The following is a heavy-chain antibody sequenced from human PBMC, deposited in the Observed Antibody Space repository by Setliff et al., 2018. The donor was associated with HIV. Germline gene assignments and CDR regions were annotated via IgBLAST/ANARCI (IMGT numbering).Heavy chain of an antibody. J-gene: IGHJ4*02. V-gene: IGHV4-34*01. D-gene: IGHD1-1*01. CDR1: GESFSDDY. CDR3: ARRARNWPQPFDH. Sequence: KSSETLSLTCAVYGESFSDDYWSWIRQPPGRGLEWIGEINHSGTTNYNPTPTCLINISVDTSKRQFSLDLSSVTAAGTAIYYCARRARNWPQPFDHWGQGYLVTVSS. CDR2: INHSGTT.